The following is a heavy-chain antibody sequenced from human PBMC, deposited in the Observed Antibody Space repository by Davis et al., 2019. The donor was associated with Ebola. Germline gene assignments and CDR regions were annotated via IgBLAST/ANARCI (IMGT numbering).Heavy chain of an antibody. CDR2: IYYRGST. V-gene: IGHV4-59*08. Sequence: SETLSLTCTVSGGSVSNYYWSWIRQPPGKGLEWIGYIYYRGSTNYNPSLKSRVTISVDTSKNQFSLKLSSVTAADTAVYYCARLNTIFGVVNYGMDVWGQGTTVTVSS. J-gene: IGHJ6*02. CDR3: ARLNTIFGVVNYGMDV. CDR1: GGSVSNYY. D-gene: IGHD3-3*01.